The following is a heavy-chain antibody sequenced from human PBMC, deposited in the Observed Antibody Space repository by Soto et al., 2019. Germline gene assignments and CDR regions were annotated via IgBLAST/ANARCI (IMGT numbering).Heavy chain of an antibody. CDR1: GYTFTGYY. J-gene: IGHJ6*02. V-gene: IGHV1-2*02. CDR2: INPNSGGT. D-gene: IGHD2-2*01. CDR3: ARVPQVVPSYYYYGMDV. Sequence: GASVKVSCKASGYTFTGYYMHWVRQAPGQGLEWMGWINPNSGGTNYAQKFQGRVTMTRDTSISTAYMELSRLRSDDTAVYYCARVPQVVPSYYYYGMDVWGQGTTVTVSS.